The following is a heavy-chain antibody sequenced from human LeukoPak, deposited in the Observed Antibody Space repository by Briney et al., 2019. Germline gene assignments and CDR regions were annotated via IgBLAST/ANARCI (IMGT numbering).Heavy chain of an antibody. CDR2: ISSSSTTI. V-gene: IGHV3-48*01. Sequence: GGSLRLSCAASGFTFSSYNMNWVRQAPGKGLEWVSYISSSSTTIDYADSVKGRFTISRDNAKNSLYLQMNSLRAEDTAVYYCARAGSNNVVVPNLFDPWGQGTLVTVSS. D-gene: IGHD2-2*01. J-gene: IGHJ5*02. CDR3: ARAGSNNVVVPNLFDP. CDR1: GFTFSSYN.